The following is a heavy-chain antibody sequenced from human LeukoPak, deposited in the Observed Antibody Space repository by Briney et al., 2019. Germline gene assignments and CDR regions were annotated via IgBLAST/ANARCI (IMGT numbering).Heavy chain of an antibody. J-gene: IGHJ5*02. V-gene: IGHV1-18*01. D-gene: IGHD3-10*01. CDR1: GYTFTSYG. CDR2: ISAYNGNT. Sequence: ASVKVSCKASGYTFTSYGISWVRQAPGQGLEWMGWISAYNGNTNYAQKLQGRVTMTTDTSTSTAYMELRSLRSDDTAVYYCARDWGYGSISDQYFDPWGQGTLVTVSS. CDR3: ARDWGYGSISDQYFDP.